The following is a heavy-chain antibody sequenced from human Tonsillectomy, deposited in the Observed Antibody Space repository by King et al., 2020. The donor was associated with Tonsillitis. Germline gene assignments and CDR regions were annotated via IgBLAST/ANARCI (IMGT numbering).Heavy chain of an antibody. D-gene: IGHD1-1*01. J-gene: IGHJ4*02. CDR2: ISSSGSSI. V-gene: IGHV3-11*01. Sequence: QLVQSGGGLVKPGGSLRLSRAASGFTFSDYYMSWIRQAPGKGLEWVSYISSSGSSIYYADSVKGQLTISRDNAKNSLYLQMNSLRAKDTAVYYCARDGDVQLEANAYWGQGTLVTVSS. CDR3: ARDGDVQLEANAY. CDR1: GFTFSDYY.